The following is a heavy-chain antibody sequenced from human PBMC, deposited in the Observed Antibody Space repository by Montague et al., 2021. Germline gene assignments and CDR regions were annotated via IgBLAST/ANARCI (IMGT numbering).Heavy chain of an antibody. D-gene: IGHD3-16*01. J-gene: IGHJ6*03. CDR2: IGASGANT. Sequence: SLRLSCAASGFTLSSYAMGWVRQAPGKGLEWVSAIGASGANTYYAESVKGRFTISRDISKNTLYLQMNSLGAEDTALYYCAKDHYSGSSYGGSGDMDVWGKGTTVTVSS. CDR1: GFTLSSYA. CDR3: AKDHYSGSSYGGSGDMDV. V-gene: IGHV3-23*01.